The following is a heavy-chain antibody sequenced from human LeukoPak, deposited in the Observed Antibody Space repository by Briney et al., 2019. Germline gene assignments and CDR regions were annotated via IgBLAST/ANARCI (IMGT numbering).Heavy chain of an antibody. J-gene: IGHJ6*03. V-gene: IGHV1-69*13. CDR3: ARTDYYYGSGSYSHYYYYMDV. CDR2: IIPIFGTA. D-gene: IGHD3-10*01. CDR1: GYTFTSYG. Sequence: GASVKVSCKASGYTFTSYGISWVRQAPGQGLEWMGGIIPIFGTANYAQKFQGRVTITADESTSTAYMELSSLRSEDTAVYYCARTDYYYGSGSYSHYYYYMDVWGKGTTVTISS.